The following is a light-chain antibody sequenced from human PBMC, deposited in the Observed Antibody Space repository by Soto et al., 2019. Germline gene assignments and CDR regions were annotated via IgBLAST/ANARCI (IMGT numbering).Light chain of an antibody. J-gene: IGKJ1*01. Sequence: DIQMTQSPSTLSASVGDRVTVTCRASRTIFSWLAWFQQKPGKAPKLLIYDGSTLESGVPSRFTGSGSGTEFTLTISSLQPDDFATYICQQYKSDFPTFGQGTKVDIK. V-gene: IGKV1-5*01. CDR3: QQYKSDFPT. CDR2: DGS. CDR1: RTIFSW.